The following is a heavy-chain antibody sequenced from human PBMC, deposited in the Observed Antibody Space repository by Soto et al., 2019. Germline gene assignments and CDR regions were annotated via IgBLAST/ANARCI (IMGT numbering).Heavy chain of an antibody. D-gene: IGHD2-2*02. CDR3: ARASCSSTSCYNDYGMDV. J-gene: IGHJ6*02. CDR2: ISAYNGNT. V-gene: IGHV1-18*01. Sequence: ASVKVSCKASGYTFTSYGISWVRQAPGQGLEWMGWISAYNGNTNYAQKLQGRVTMTTDTSTSTAYMELGSLRSDDTAVYYCARASCSSTSCYNDYGMDVWGQGTTVTVSS. CDR1: GYTFTSYG.